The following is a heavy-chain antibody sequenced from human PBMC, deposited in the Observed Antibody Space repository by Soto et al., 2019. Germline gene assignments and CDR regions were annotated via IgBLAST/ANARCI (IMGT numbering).Heavy chain of an antibody. CDR1: RYTFTSYY. Sequence: ASVKVSGKASRYTFTSYYMHWVRQAPCQGLEWMGIINTSGGSTSYAQQFQGTVTMTRDTSTSTVHMELSSLRSEDTAVSYCARDGRSSYSSGWYYFDYWGQGTLVTVSS. J-gene: IGHJ4*02. D-gene: IGHD6-19*01. V-gene: IGHV1-46*01. CDR2: INTSGGST. CDR3: ARDGRSSYSSGWYYFDY.